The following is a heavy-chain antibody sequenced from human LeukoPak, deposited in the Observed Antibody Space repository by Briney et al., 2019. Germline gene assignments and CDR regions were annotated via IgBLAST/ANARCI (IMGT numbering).Heavy chain of an antibody. CDR2: IKQDGSEK. J-gene: IGHJ4*02. D-gene: IGHD6-19*01. V-gene: IGHV3-7*04. CDR1: RFTFSSYW. CDR3: ARASAAQWRYYFDY. Sequence: GGSLRLSCAASRFTFSSYWMSWVRQAPGKGLEWVANIKQDGSEKYYVDSVKGRFTISRDNAKNSLYLQMNSLRAEDTAVYYCARASAAQWRYYFDYWGQGTLVTVSS.